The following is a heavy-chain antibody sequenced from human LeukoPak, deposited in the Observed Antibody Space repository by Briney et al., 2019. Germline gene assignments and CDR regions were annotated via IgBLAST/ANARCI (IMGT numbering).Heavy chain of an antibody. D-gene: IGHD3-22*01. CDR1: GGSISSSSYY. CDR2: IYYSGST. J-gene: IGHJ4*02. CDR3: AREYYYDSSGYYAHDY. Sequence: SETLSLTCTVSGGSISSSSYYWGWIRQPPGKGLEWIGSIYYSGSTYYNPSLKSRVTISVDTSKNQFSLKLSSVTAADTAAYYCAREYYYDSSGYYAHDYWGQGTLVTVSS. V-gene: IGHV4-39*07.